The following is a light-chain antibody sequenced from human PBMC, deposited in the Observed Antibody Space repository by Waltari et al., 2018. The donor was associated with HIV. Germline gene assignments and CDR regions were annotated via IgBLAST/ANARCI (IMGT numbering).Light chain of an antibody. CDR3: QQYGSSPPYT. CDR1: QSVSSSY. CDR2: CAS. V-gene: IGKV3-20*01. J-gene: IGKJ2*01. Sequence: ESVLTQSQGPLSLSPGERAPLSCRASQSVSSSYLAWYQQKPGQPPRLLLYCASSRATGIPDRFSGRGSGTDFTLTISRLEPEDFAVYYCQQYGSSPPYTFGQGTTLEIK.